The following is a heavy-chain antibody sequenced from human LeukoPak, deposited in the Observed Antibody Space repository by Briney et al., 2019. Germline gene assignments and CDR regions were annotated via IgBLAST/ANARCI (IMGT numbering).Heavy chain of an antibody. Sequence: PGGSLRLSCAASGFTFSSYSMNWVRQAPWKGLEWVSSISSSSSYIYYADSVKGRFTISRDNAKNSLYLQMNSLRAEDTAVYYCARGDGEWLVPDYWGQGTLVTVSS. J-gene: IGHJ4*02. CDR3: ARGDGEWLVPDY. V-gene: IGHV3-21*01. CDR1: GFTFSSYS. D-gene: IGHD3-3*01. CDR2: ISSSSSYI.